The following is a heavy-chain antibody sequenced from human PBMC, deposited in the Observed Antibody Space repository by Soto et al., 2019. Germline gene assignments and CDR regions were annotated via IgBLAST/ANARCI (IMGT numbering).Heavy chain of an antibody. D-gene: IGHD6-13*01. V-gene: IGHV4-4*07. Sequence: SETLSLTCTVSGGSISSYYWSWIRQSAGRGLEWIGRIYTSGSTNYNPSLKSRVTMSVDTSKNQFSLKLSSVTAADTAVYYCARHLPAAAGNWFDPWGQGTLVTVSS. CDR3: ARHLPAAAGNWFDP. J-gene: IGHJ5*02. CDR2: IYTSGST. CDR1: GGSISSYY.